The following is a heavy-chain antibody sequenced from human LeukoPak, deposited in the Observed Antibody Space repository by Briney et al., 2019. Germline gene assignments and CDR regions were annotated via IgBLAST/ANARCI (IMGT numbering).Heavy chain of an antibody. CDR3: ARDMATMIVVVITPSFDY. V-gene: IGHV1-18*01. CDR2: ISAYNGNT. J-gene: IGHJ4*02. CDR1: VYTFTSYG. D-gene: IGHD3-22*01. Sequence: GASVKVSCKASVYTFTSYGISWVRQAPGQGLEWMGWISAYNGNTNYAQKLQGRVTMTTDTSTSTAYMELRSLRSDDTAVYYCARDMATMIVVVITPSFDYWGQGTLVTVSS.